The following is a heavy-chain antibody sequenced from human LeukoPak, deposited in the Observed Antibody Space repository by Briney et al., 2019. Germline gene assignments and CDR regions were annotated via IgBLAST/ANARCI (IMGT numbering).Heavy chain of an antibody. J-gene: IGHJ6*02. CDR2: ISAYNGNT. V-gene: IGHV1-18*01. CDR3: ARSAHIPPPNYYYGMDV. Sequence: ASVKVSCKASGYTFTSYGISWVRQAPGQGLEWMGWISAYNGNTNYAQKLQGRVTMTTDTSTSTAYMELRSLRSDDTAVYYCARSAHIPPPNYYYGMDVWGQGTTVTVSS. D-gene: IGHD2-2*02. CDR1: GYTFTSYG.